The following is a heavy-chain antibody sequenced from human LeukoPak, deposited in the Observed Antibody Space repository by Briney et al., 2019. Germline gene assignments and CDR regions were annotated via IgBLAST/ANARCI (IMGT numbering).Heavy chain of an antibody. CDR2: ISSSSSYI. V-gene: IGHV3-21*01. Sequence: PGGSLRLSCAASGFTFSSYSMNWVRQAPGKGLEWVSSISSSSSYIYYADSVKGRFTISRDNAKNPLYLQMNSLRAEDTAVYYCAKDSSVYYYDSRNFDYWGQGTLVTVSS. J-gene: IGHJ4*02. CDR3: AKDSSVYYYDSRNFDY. CDR1: GFTFSSYS. D-gene: IGHD3-22*01.